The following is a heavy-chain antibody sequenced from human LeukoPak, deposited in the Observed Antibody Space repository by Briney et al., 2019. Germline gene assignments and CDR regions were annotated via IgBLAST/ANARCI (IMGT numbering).Heavy chain of an antibody. Sequence: KPSETLSLTCTVSGGSISSYYWSWIRQPAGKGLEWIGRIYTSGSTNYNPSLKSRVTMSVDTSKNQLSLKLSSVTAADTAVYYCARDSPHYDILTGYAEYNWFDPWGQGTLVTVSS. V-gene: IGHV4-4*07. CDR1: GGSISSYY. CDR2: IYTSGST. D-gene: IGHD3-9*01. J-gene: IGHJ5*02. CDR3: ARDSPHYDILTGYAEYNWFDP.